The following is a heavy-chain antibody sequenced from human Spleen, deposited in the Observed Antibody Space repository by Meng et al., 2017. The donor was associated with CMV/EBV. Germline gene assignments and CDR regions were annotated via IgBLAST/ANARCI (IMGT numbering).Heavy chain of an antibody. CDR2: IFGGSGGT. CDR1: GFTFSSYA. V-gene: IGHV3-23*03. D-gene: IGHD2-8*01. J-gene: IGHJ3*02. Sequence: SGFTFSSYAMSWVRQAPGKGLEWVSLIFGGSGGTYYADSVKGRFTISRDNSKNTLYLQMHSLRAEDTAVYYCAKDRDINVFPEAIDIWGQGTLVTVSS. CDR3: AKDRDINVFPEAIDI.